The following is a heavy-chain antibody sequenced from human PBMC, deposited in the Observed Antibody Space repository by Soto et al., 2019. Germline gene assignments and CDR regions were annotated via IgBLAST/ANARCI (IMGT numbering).Heavy chain of an antibody. CDR1: GFSFSDYA. D-gene: IGHD6-25*01. Sequence: GGSLRLSCAASGFSFSDYAMSWVRQAPGKGLEWVSVISESGGSIHYADSVKGRFTVSRDNSKDTLSLRMNSLRDEDTAVYFCAKISQYSSGGYSPIFDYWGQGSLVTVSS. J-gene: IGHJ4*02. CDR3: AKISQYSSGGYSPIFDY. V-gene: IGHV3-23*01. CDR2: ISESGGSI.